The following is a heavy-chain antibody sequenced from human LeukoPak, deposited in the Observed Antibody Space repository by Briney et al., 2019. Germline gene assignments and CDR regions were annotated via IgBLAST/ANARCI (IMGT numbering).Heavy chain of an antibody. D-gene: IGHD6-25*01. CDR3: ARGDAPAAGRYMDV. J-gene: IGHJ6*03. Sequence: SVKVSCRASGGTFSSYAISWVRQAPGQGLEWMGGIIPIFGTANYAQKFQGRVTITTDESTSTAYMELSSLRSEDTAVYYCARGDAPAAGRYMDVWGKGTTVTVSS. V-gene: IGHV1-69*05. CDR2: IIPIFGTA. CDR1: GGTFSSYA.